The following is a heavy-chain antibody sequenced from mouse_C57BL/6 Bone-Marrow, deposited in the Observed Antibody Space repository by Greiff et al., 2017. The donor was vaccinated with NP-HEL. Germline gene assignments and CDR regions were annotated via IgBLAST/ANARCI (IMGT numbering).Heavy chain of an antibody. CDR3: ARGQLPPFDY. V-gene: IGHV1-69*01. CDR1: GYTFTSYW. J-gene: IGHJ2*01. Sequence: QVQLQQPGAELVMPGASVKLSCKASGYTFTSYWMHWVKQRPGQGLEWIGEIDPSDSYTNYNQKFKGKSTLTVDKSSSTAYMQLSSLTSEDSAVYYCARGQLPPFDYWGQGTTLTVSS. D-gene: IGHD1-1*01. CDR2: IDPSDSYT.